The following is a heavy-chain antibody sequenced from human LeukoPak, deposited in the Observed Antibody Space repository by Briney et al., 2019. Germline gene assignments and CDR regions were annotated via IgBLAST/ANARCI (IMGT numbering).Heavy chain of an antibody. J-gene: IGHJ4*02. CDR2: IKQAGAEQ. Sequence: GGSLRLSCAGSGFTFSNHQMNGVRRALGKGREWVAKIKQAGAEQNYVDSVKGRFTLSRDKAKNSLYLQMNTLRAEDTAMYYCARWNYDSGSWVLDYWGQGPLVTVSS. CDR3: ARWNYDSGSWVLDY. D-gene: IGHD3-10*01. CDR1: GFTFSNHQ. V-gene: IGHV3-7*05.